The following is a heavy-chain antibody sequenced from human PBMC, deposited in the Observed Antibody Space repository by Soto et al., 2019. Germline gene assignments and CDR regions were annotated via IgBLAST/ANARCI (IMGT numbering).Heavy chain of an antibody. CDR1: GFTFSNIW. CDR3: AKGPR. Sequence: LVESGGGLVQPGGSLRLSCAASGFTFSNIWMSWVRRSPEKGPEWVASISPDGGEIYYVDSVKGRFTISRDNTRNSLYLQMNSLRAEDTPVYYCAKGPRWGQGTLVTVSS. J-gene: IGHJ4*02. CDR2: ISPDGGEI. V-gene: IGHV3-7*01.